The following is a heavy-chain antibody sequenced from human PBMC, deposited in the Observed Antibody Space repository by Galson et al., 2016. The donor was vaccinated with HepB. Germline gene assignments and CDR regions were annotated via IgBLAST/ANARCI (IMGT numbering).Heavy chain of an antibody. CDR2: IKGDSGYT. CDR1: GFSFSQYA. Sequence: SLRLSCAASGFSFSQYATSWVRQAPGKGLEWVTIIKGDSGYTQYADSVRGRFTTSRDNSKNTLFLQMNSLRVEDTAVYYCTKDHCSNGVCPEHSHMDVWGEGTTVTVSS. D-gene: IGHD2-8*01. J-gene: IGHJ6*03. CDR3: TKDHCSNGVCPEHSHMDV. V-gene: IGHV3-23*01.